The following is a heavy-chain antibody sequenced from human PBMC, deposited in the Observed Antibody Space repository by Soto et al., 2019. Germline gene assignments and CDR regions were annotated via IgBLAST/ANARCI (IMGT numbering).Heavy chain of an antibody. J-gene: IGHJ6*02. D-gene: IGHD6-13*01. CDR2: MNPNSGNT. V-gene: IGHV1-8*01. CDR3: ARGFRYSSNPGRRGYYYYGMDV. CDR1: GYTFTSYD. Sequence: ASVKVSCKASGYTFTSYDINWVRQATGQGLEWMGWMNPNSGNTGYAQKFQGRVTMTRNTSISTAYMELSSLRSEDTAVYYCARGFRYSSNPGRRGYYYYGMDVWGQGTTVTVSS.